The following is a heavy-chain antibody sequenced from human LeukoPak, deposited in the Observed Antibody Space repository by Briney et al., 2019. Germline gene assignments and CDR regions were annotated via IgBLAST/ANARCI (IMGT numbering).Heavy chain of an antibody. CDR2: IYPSGST. D-gene: IGHD5-18*01. Sequence: SETLSLTCTVSVASISSSGDYGSWVRQPGGKVREWIGRIYPSGSTKYDPSLKSRVSISLDTSKNQFSLKLTSVNAADTAVYYCASTAAGPIWFDHWGQGTLVTVSS. CDR1: VASISSSGDY. V-gene: IGHV4-61*02. J-gene: IGHJ5*02. CDR3: ASTAAGPIWFDH.